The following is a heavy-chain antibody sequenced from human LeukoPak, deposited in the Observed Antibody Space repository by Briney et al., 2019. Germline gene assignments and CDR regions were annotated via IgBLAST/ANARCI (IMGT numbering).Heavy chain of an antibody. J-gene: IGHJ4*02. D-gene: IGHD6-13*01. Sequence: KSSETLSLTCSISGESFTGYDWSWIRQPRGKGLEWIGEINHSGTTNYNPSLKSRVTVSVDTSNNQFSLKLTSVTATDTAVYYCAKGLAIEQQLVIGFWGQGTLVTVSS. CDR3: AKGLAIEQQLVIGF. CDR1: GESFTGYD. V-gene: IGHV4-34*01. CDR2: INHSGTT.